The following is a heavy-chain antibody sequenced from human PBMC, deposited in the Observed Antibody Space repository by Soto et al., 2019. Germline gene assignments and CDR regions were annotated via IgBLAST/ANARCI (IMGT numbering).Heavy chain of an antibody. V-gene: IGHV3-23*01. D-gene: IGHD2-15*01. CDR1: GFTFSDQA. CDR2: ISSRGDNT. CDR3: AKEGGGGTIYYYSMDV. J-gene: IGHJ6*02. Sequence: VQLLESGGGLVQPGGSLRLSCAASGFTFSDQAMTWVRQTPGKGLEWVSGISSRGDNTYYADSVKGRFTISRDNSKNTLYLQMSSLRAEDTAVYYCAKEGGGGTIYYYSMDVWGQGTMVTVSS.